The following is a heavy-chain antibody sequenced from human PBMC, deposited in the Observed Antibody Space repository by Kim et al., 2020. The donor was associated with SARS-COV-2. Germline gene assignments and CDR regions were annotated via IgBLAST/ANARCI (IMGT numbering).Heavy chain of an antibody. CDR1: GFTFSSYA. CDR3: AKDRQGQLRYFDWSIGGSTDY. Sequence: GGSLRLSCAASGFTFSSYAMSWVRQAPGKGLEWVSAISGSGGSTYYADSVKGRFTISRDNSKNTLYLQMNSLRAEDTAVYYCAKDRQGQLRYFDWSIGGSTDYWGQGTLVTVSS. J-gene: IGHJ4*02. CDR2: ISGSGGST. V-gene: IGHV3-23*01. D-gene: IGHD3-9*01.